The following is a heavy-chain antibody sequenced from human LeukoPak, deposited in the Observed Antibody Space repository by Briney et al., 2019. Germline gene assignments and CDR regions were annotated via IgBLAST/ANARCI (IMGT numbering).Heavy chain of an antibody. D-gene: IGHD3-10*01. J-gene: IGHJ6*03. CDR1: GFTVFSNY. V-gene: IGHV3-53*01. CDR2: IYSDGTT. Sequence: GGSLRLSCAASGFTVFSNYMSWVRQAPGKGVEWVSVIYSDGTTYYADSVQGRFTISRDNSKNTVYLQMKSLRAEDTAVYFCARERSYYYYYMDVWGKGTTVTVSS. CDR3: ARERSYYYYYMDV.